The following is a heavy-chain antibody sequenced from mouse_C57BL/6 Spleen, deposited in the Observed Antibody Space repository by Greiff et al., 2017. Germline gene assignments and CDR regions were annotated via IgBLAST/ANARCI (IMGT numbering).Heavy chain of an antibody. CDR3: ARGNYYGSSYGKNYAMDY. V-gene: IGHV1-18*01. CDR2: INPNNGGT. CDR1: GYTFTDYN. J-gene: IGHJ4*01. D-gene: IGHD1-1*01. Sequence: EVQLQQSGPELVKPGASVKIPCKASGYTFTDYNMDWVKQSHGKSLEWIGDINPNNGGTIYNQKFKGKATLTVDKSSSTAYMELRSLTSEDTAVYYCARGNYYGSSYGKNYAMDYWGQGTSVTVSA.